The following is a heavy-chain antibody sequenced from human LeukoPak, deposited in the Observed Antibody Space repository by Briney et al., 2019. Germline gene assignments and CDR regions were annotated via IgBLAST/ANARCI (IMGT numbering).Heavy chain of an antibody. V-gene: IGHV3-23*01. Sequence: GGSLRLSCAASGFTFSISDVSWVRQPPGKGLEWVSRISSSGGSTYYADSVKGRFTLSRDNSKNTLYLQINNLRAEDTAIYYCAKLGDAFDYWGQGTLVTVSS. CDR1: GFTFSISD. CDR3: AKLGDAFDY. CDR2: ISSSGGST. D-gene: IGHD3-10*01. J-gene: IGHJ4*02.